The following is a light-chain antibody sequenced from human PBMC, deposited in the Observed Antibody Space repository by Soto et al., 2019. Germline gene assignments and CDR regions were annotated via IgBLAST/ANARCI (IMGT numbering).Light chain of an antibody. CDR1: SSDVGAYNC. Sequence: QSALTQPRSVSGSPGQSVTISCTGTSSDVGAYNCVSWYQQHPGKAPKLMIYEVSKRPSGVPDRFSGSKSGNTASLTISGGQAEDEDAYYCCSYAGGNSHLVFGGGTKLTVL. J-gene: IGLJ2*01. CDR2: EVS. CDR3: CSYAGGNSHLV. V-gene: IGLV2-11*01.